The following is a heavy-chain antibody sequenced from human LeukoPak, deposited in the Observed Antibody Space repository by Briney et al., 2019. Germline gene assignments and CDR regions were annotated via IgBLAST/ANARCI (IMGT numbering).Heavy chain of an antibody. CDR3: TTDETLDYYDSSGQTLDY. Sequence: PGGSLRLSCAASGFTFSNAWMSWVRQAPGKGLEWVGRIKSKTDGGTTDYVAPVKGRFTISRDDSKNTLYLQMNSLKTEDTAVYYCTTDETLDYYDSSGQTLDYWGQGTLVTVSS. CDR2: IKSKTDGGTT. D-gene: IGHD3-22*01. CDR1: GFTFSNAW. V-gene: IGHV3-15*01. J-gene: IGHJ4*02.